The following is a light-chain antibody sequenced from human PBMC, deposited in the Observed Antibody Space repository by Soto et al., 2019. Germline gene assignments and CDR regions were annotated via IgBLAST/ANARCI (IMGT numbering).Light chain of an antibody. Sequence: QSVLTQPPSASGSPGQSVTISCTGTSSDVGGHNFVSWYQQHPGKAPKFLIYEVSKRPSGVPDRFSGSKSGITASLTVSGLQADDEACYYCSAYAGNNNPVIFGGGTKLTVL. CDR1: SSDVGGHNF. V-gene: IGLV2-8*01. CDR3: SAYAGNNNPVI. J-gene: IGLJ2*01. CDR2: EVS.